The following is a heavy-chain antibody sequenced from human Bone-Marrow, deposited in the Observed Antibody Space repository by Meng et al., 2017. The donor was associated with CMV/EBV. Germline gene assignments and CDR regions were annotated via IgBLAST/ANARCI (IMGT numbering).Heavy chain of an antibody. D-gene: IGHD1/OR15-1a*01. Sequence: GESLKISCAASGFTFSSYWMHWVRQAPGKGLVRVSRINSDGSSTSYADSVKGRFTISRDNAKNTLYLQMNSLRAEDTAVYYCARDFFDWNNAGATDAWGQGTTVTVYS. V-gene: IGHV3-74*01. J-gene: IGHJ6*02. CDR1: GFTFSSYW. CDR2: INSDGSST. CDR3: ARDFFDWNNAGATDA.